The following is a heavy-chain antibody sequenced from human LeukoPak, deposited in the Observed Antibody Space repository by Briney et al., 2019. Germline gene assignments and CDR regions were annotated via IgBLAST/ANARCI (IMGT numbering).Heavy chain of an antibody. D-gene: IGHD2-2*01. Sequence: GASVKVSCKASGYTFTGYYMHWVRQAPGQGLEWMGWINPNSGGTNYAQKFQGWVTMTRDTSISTAYMELSRLRSDDTAVYYCARDVLDCSSTSCSTYYYGMDVWGQGTTVTVSS. CDR2: INPNSGGT. CDR1: GYTFTGYY. J-gene: IGHJ6*02. CDR3: ARDVLDCSSTSCSTYYYGMDV. V-gene: IGHV1-2*04.